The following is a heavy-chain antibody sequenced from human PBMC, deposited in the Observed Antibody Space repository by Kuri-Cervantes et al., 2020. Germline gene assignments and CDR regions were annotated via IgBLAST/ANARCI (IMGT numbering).Heavy chain of an antibody. J-gene: IGHJ6*02. D-gene: IGHD3-3*01. CDR3: ARDTHIELEWLFFSTSGNYYYYGMDV. Sequence: ASVKVSCKASGYTFTSCYMHWVRQAPGQGLEWMGIINPSGGSTSYAQKFQGRVTMTTDTSTSTAYMELRSLRSDDTAVYYCARDTHIELEWLFFSTSGNYYYYGMDVWGQGTTVTVSS. CDR1: GYTFTSCY. V-gene: IGHV1-46*01. CDR2: INPSGGST.